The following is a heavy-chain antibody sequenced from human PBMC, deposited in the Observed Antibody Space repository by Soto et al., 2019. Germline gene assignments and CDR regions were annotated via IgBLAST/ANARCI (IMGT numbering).Heavy chain of an antibody. CDR3: ARDRGWSLFDY. D-gene: IGHD6-19*01. Sequence: EVQLVESGGGLVQPGGSLRLSCAASGFTFSSYWMYWVRQAPGKGLVGVSRTNSDGSDTTYADSVKGRFTISRDNAKNTLYLQMNSLGAEDTAVYYCARDRGWSLFDYWGQGTLVTVSS. CDR2: TNSDGSDT. CDR1: GFTFSSYW. J-gene: IGHJ4*02. V-gene: IGHV3-74*01.